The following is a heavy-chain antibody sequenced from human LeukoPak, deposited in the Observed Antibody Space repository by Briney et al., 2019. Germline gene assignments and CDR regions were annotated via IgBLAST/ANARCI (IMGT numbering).Heavy chain of an antibody. Sequence: PSETLSLTCTVSGGSISSYYWSWIRQPPGQGLEWIGYIYYSASTNYNPSLKSRVTISVDTSKNQFSLKLSSVTAADTAVYYCAREGSSSWYTNWFDPWGQGTLVTVSS. CDR2: IYYSAST. V-gene: IGHV4-59*01. J-gene: IGHJ5*02. D-gene: IGHD6-13*01. CDR1: GGSISSYY. CDR3: AREGSSSWYTNWFDP.